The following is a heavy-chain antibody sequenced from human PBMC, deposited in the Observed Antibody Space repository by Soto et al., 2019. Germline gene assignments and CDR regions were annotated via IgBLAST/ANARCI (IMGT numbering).Heavy chain of an antibody. CDR1: GGTFSNYA. D-gene: IGHD6-19*01. Sequence: QVQLVQSGAEVKKPGSSVKVSCKASGGTFSNYAISWARQAPGQGLEWMGGIIPIFGTANNPQKFQGRVTITADESTSTAYMELSSLRSEDTAVYYCARDGIGIAVAGTYSGMDVWGQGTTVTVSS. J-gene: IGHJ6*02. CDR3: ARDGIGIAVAGTYSGMDV. CDR2: IIPIFGTA. V-gene: IGHV1-69*01.